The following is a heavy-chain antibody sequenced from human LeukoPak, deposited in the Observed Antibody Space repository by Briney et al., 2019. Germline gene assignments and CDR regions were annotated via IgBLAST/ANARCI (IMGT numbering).Heavy chain of an antibody. CDR1: GFTFSDYY. CDR3: TREQDREASATVVGDY. CDR2: ISSSGSTI. V-gene: IGHV3-11*04. D-gene: IGHD4-23*01. Sequence: GGSLRLSCAASGFTFSDYYMSWIRQAPGKGLEWVSYISSSGSTIYYADSVKGRFTISRDNAKNSLFLQMNSLRAEDTAVYYCTREQDREASATVVGDYWGQGTLVTVSS. J-gene: IGHJ4*02.